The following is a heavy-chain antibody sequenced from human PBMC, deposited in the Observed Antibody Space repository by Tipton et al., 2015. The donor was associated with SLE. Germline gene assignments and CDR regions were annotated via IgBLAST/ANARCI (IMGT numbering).Heavy chain of an antibody. CDR3: ARESNFGVVNPFDL. Sequence: TLSLTCAVYGGSFSGYYWSWIRQPPGKGLEWIGYIYYSVSTYYNPSLKSRVTISVDTSKNQFSLKLSSVTAADTAVYYCARESNFGVVNPFDLWGRGTLVTVSS. CDR2: IYYSVST. CDR1: GGSFSGYY. J-gene: IGHJ2*01. V-gene: IGHV4-34*01. D-gene: IGHD3-3*01.